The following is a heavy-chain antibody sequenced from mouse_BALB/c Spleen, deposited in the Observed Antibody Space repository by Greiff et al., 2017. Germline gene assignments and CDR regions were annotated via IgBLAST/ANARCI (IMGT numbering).Heavy chain of an antibody. CDR3: ASPIYDGYYVAY. CDR1: GFTFSSFG. V-gene: IGHV5-17*02. Sequence: DVKLVESGGGLVQPGGSRKLSCAASGFTFSSFGMHWVRQAPEKGLEWVAYISSGSSTIYYADTVKGRFTISRDNPKNTLFLQMTSLRSEDTAMYYCASPIYDGYYVAYWGQGTLVTVSA. D-gene: IGHD2-3*01. J-gene: IGHJ3*01. CDR2: ISSGSSTI.